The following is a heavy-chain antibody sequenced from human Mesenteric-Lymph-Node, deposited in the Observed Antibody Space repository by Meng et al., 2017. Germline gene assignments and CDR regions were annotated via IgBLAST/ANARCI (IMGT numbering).Heavy chain of an antibody. CDR1: GYTFTSYD. CDR3: ATDTAMVEIDY. V-gene: IGHV1-8*01. CDR2: MNPNSGNT. J-gene: IGHJ4*02. D-gene: IGHD5-18*01. Sequence: QVQLVQSGAEVKKPGASVKVSCKASGYTFTSYDINWVRQATGQGLEWMGWMNPNSGNTNYAQKFQGRVTMTRDTSISTAYMDLSRLRSDDTAVYYCATDTAMVEIDYWGQGTLVTVSS.